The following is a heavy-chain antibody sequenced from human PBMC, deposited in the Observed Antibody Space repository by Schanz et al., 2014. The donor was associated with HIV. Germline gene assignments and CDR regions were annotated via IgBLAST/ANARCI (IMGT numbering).Heavy chain of an antibody. CDR2: ISDTGTTT. D-gene: IGHD6-13*01. V-gene: IGHV3-11*04. CDR1: GFTFNDYY. CDR3: AKEEQQLGGVGGYHFDY. Sequence: QVQLVESGGGLVKPGGSLRLSCAASGFTFNDYYMTWIRQAPGKGLEWVSYISDTGTTTYYADSVNGRFTISRDNAKNSMFLQMNSLRGEDTAVYYCAKEEQQLGGVGGYHFDYWGQGTLVTVSS. J-gene: IGHJ4*02.